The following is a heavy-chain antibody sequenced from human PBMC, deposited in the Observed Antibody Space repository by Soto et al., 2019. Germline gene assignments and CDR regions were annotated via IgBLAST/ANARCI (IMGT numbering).Heavy chain of an antibody. CDR2: INPNTGDT. CDR3: ARVEEWLDPRRGNFDN. Sequence: QVQLVQSGAEVKQPGASVKVSCKASGYTFTTYYLHWVRQAPGQGLEWMGSINPNTGDTNYAQKFQGRVTMTRDTSITTADMELSRLTSDDTALYYGARVEEWLDPRRGNFDNWGQGTLVTVSS. CDR1: GYTFTTYY. D-gene: IGHD6-19*01. V-gene: IGHV1-2*02. J-gene: IGHJ4*02.